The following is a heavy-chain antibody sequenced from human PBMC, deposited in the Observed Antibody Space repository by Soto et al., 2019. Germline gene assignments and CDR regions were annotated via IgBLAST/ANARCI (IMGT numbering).Heavy chain of an antibody. Sequence: LRLSCAASGFTFTRYSMNWARQAPGKGLEWVSSISSTTNYIYYGDSMKGRFTISRDNAKNPLYLEMNSLRAEDTAVYYCARESEDLTSNFDYWGQGTLVTVSS. V-gene: IGHV3-21*06. CDR1: GFTFTRYS. CDR3: ARESEDLTSNFDY. J-gene: IGHJ4*02. CDR2: ISSTTNYI.